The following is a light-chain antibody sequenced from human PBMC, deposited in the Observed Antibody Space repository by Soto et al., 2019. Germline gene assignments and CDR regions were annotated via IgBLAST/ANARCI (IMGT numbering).Light chain of an antibody. J-gene: IGKJ1*01. CDR3: QQYNNWPV. CDR2: GAS. Sequence: EIVMTQSPATLSVSPGERATLSCRASQSVSSNLAWYQQKPGQAPRLLIYGASTRATGIPARFSGSGSGTDFTLTISSLEPEDFAVYYCQQYNNWPVFGQGTKVDIK. CDR1: QSVSSN. V-gene: IGKV3-15*01.